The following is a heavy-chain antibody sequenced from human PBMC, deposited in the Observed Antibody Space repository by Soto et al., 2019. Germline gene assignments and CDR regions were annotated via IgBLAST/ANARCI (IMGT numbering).Heavy chain of an antibody. J-gene: IGHJ4*02. V-gene: IGHV4-4*02. CDR2: IYHSGST. CDR3: ARAYYDSSGYPSFYFDY. CDR1: GGSISSSNW. Sequence: SETLSLTCAVSGGSISSSNWWSWVRQPPGKGLEWIGEIYHSGSTNYNPSLKSRVTISVDKSKNQFSLKLSSVTAADTAVYYCARAYYDSSGYPSFYFDYWGQGTLGTVSS. D-gene: IGHD3-22*01.